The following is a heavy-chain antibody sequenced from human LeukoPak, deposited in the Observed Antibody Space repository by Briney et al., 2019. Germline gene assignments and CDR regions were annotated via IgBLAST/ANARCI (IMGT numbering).Heavy chain of an antibody. Sequence: GGSLRLSCAASGFTLSSYAMSWVRQPPGKGLEWVSVIYSGGSTNYADSVKGRFIISRDNSKNTLYLQMNSLRVEDTAVYYCARTSPSGRIYFDYWGQGTLVTVSS. V-gene: IGHV3-66*01. CDR3: ARTSPSGRIYFDY. J-gene: IGHJ4*02. CDR1: GFTLSSYA. CDR2: IYSGGST.